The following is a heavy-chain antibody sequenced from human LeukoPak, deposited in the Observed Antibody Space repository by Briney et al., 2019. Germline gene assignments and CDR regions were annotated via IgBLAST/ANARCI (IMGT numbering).Heavy chain of an antibody. J-gene: IGHJ4*02. V-gene: IGHV4-34*01. Sequence: SETLSLTCAVYGESFSGYYWRWIRQPPGKGLEWIGEINHSGSTNYNPSLKSRLTISVDTSKNHLSLKLSSVTAADTAVYYCAARAYSYGPVGSDFWGRGTPVSVSS. CDR2: INHSGST. D-gene: IGHD5-18*01. CDR1: GESFSGYY. CDR3: AARAYSYGPVGSDF.